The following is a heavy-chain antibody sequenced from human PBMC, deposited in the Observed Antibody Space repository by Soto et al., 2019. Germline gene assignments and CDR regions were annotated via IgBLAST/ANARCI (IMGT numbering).Heavy chain of an antibody. V-gene: IGHV3-30*18. D-gene: IGHD5-18*01. Sequence: GGSLRLSCAASGFTFSSYGMHWVRQAPGKGLEWVAVISYDGSNKYYADSVKGRFTISRDNSKNTLYLQMNSLRAEDTAVYYCAKVAEPYSSKYYFDYWGQGTLVTVSS. CDR2: ISYDGSNK. CDR3: AKVAEPYSSKYYFDY. CDR1: GFTFSSYG. J-gene: IGHJ4*02.